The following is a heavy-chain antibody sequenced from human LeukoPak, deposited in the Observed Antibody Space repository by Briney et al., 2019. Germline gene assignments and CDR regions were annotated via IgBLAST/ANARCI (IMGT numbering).Heavy chain of an antibody. D-gene: IGHD3-10*01. J-gene: IGHJ6*04. CDR1: GGSFSGYY. Sequence: SETLSLTCAVYGGSFSGYYWSWIRQPPGKGLEWIGEINHSGSTNYNPSLKSRVTISVDTSKNQFSLKLSSVTAADTAVYYCARWSGGSGSYHLGNHGMDVWGKGTTVTVSS. V-gene: IGHV4-34*01. CDR2: INHSGST. CDR3: ARWSGGSGSYHLGNHGMDV.